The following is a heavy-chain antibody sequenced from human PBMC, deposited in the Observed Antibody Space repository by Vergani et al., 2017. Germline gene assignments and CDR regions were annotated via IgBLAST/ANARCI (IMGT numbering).Heavy chain of an antibody. D-gene: IGHD5-24*01. V-gene: IGHV3-30*18. Sequence: QVQLVESGGGVVKPGRSLRLSCAASGFTFSSYGMHWVRQAPGKGLEWVAVISYDGSNKYYADSVKGRFTISRDNSKNKLYLQMNSLRAEDTAVYYCAKEHGDGNNSDYWGQGTLVTVSS. CDR1: GFTFSSYG. CDR2: ISYDGSNK. CDR3: AKEHGDGNNSDY. J-gene: IGHJ4*02.